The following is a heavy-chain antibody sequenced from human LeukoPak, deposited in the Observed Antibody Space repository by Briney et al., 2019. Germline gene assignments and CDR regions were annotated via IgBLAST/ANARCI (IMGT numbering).Heavy chain of an antibody. V-gene: IGHV3-23*01. Sequence: GGSLRLSCAVSGSTLTEHAWSWVRQAPGEGLEWVSGIIDVGGTYYADSVQGRFTISRDNSKSTLCLQMNSLRAEDTAVYYCAKQLGYCSDGSCYFPYWGQGTLVTVSS. CDR2: IIDVGGT. CDR3: AKQLGYCSDGSCYFPY. D-gene: IGHD2-15*01. CDR1: GSTLTEHA. J-gene: IGHJ4*02.